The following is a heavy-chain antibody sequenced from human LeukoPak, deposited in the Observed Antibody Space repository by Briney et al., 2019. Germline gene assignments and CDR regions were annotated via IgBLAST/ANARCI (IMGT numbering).Heavy chain of an antibody. CDR2: IYYSGST. J-gene: IGHJ5*02. CDR3: ARGFGYYYDSSGYWFDP. D-gene: IGHD3-22*01. CDR1: GGSISSYY. Sequence: PSETLSLTCTVSGGSISSYYWSWIRQPPGKGLEWIGYIYYSGSTNYNPSLKSRVTISVDTSKNQFSLKLSSVTAADTAVYYCARGFGYYYDSSGYWFDPWGQGTLVTVPS. V-gene: IGHV4-59*01.